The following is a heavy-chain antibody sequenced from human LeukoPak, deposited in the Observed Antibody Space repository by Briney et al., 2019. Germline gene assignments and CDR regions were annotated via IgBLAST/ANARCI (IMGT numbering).Heavy chain of an antibody. CDR3: ATAVFTILELGHWFDP. J-gene: IGHJ5*02. V-gene: IGHV1-8*01. Sequence: GASVKVSCKASGYTFTSYDINWVRQATGQGLEWMGWMNPNSGDTGYAQKFQGRVTMTRNTSISTAYMELSSLRSEDTAVYYCATAVFTILELGHWFDPWGQGTLVTVSS. D-gene: IGHD3-9*01. CDR2: MNPNSGDT. CDR1: GYTFTSYD.